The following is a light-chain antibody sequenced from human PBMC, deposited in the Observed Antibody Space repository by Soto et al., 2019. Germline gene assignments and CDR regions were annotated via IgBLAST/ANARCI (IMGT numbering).Light chain of an antibody. Sequence: EIVMTQSPATLSVSPGERATLSCRASQSVSSNLAWYQQKPGQAPRLLIYGASTSATGIPARFSGSGSGTECTLTISSLQSEDFAVDYCQQYNNWPRTLGQGTKVESK. V-gene: IGKV3-15*01. CDR3: QQYNNWPRT. CDR1: QSVSSN. J-gene: IGKJ1*01. CDR2: GAS.